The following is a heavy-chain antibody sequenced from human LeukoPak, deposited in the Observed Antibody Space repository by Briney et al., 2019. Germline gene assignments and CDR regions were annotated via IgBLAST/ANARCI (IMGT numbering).Heavy chain of an antibody. V-gene: IGHV3-30*18. Sequence: PGGSLRLSCAASGFTFSSYGMHWVRQAPGKGLEWVAVISYDGSNKYYADSVKGRFTISRDNSKNTLYLQMNSLRAEDTAVYYCAKDELARYFYYYYYGMDVWGQGTTVTVSS. J-gene: IGHJ6*02. CDR2: ISYDGSNK. CDR1: GFTFSSYG. D-gene: IGHD3-9*01. CDR3: AKDELARYFYYYYYGMDV.